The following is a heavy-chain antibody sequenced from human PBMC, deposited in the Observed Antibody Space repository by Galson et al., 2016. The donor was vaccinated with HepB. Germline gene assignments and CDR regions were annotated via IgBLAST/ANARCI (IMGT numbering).Heavy chain of an antibody. CDR3: ATDRRDGYLGAFDM. J-gene: IGHJ3*02. CDR1: GVSITDYF. D-gene: IGHD5-24*01. Sequence: SETLSLTCTVSGVSITDYFWSWIRQPPGKGLEWIGYIYYSGNTKYNPSLKSRVSMSIDTSKSQISLKVTSVTAADAAVYYCATDRRDGYLGAFDMWGQGTMVTVSS. CDR2: IYYSGNT. V-gene: IGHV4-59*01.